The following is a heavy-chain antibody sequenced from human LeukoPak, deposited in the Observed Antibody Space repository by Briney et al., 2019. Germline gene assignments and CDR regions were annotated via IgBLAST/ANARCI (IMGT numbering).Heavy chain of an antibody. CDR1: GYSINSGYY. CDR3: ARVDTMVRGVISPNFDY. J-gene: IGHJ4*02. CDR2: IYHSGST. V-gene: IGHV4-38-2*02. Sequence: SETLSLTCTVSGYSINSGYYWGGIRQPPGKGLEWIGSIYHSGSTYYNPSLKSRVTISVDTSKNQFSLKLSSVTAAGTAVYYCARVDTMVRGVISPNFDYWGQGTLVTASS. D-gene: IGHD3-10*01.